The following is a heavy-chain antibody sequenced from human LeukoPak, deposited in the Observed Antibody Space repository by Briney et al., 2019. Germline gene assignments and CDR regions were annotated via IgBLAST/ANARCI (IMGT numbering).Heavy chain of an antibody. CDR3: ATGSNWNYVPTHFDY. D-gene: IGHD1-7*01. J-gene: IGHJ4*02. Sequence: GSSVKVSCKASGGTFSSYAISWVRQAPGQGLEWMGRIIPILGIANYAQKFQGRVTITADKSTSTAYMELSSLRSEDTAVYYCATGSNWNYVPTHFDYWGQGTLVTVSS. CDR1: GGTFSSYA. V-gene: IGHV1-69*04. CDR2: IIPILGIA.